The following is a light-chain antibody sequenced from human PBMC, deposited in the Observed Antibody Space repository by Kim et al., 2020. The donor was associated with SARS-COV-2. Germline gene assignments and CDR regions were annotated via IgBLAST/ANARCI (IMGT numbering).Light chain of an antibody. Sequence: QPVLTQSPSASASLGASVKLSCTLSSGYSNNAISWYQQQPGKGPRHLMKVNSDGSHSKGDGIPDRFSGSSSGAERYLTVSSLQSEDEADYYCQTWGTGIWVFGGGTQLTVL. J-gene: IGLJ3*02. CDR2: VNSDGSH. CDR1: SGYSNNA. V-gene: IGLV4-69*01. CDR3: QTWGTGIWV.